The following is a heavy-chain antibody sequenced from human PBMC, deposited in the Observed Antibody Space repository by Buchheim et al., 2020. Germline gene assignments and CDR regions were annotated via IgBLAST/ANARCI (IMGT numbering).Heavy chain of an antibody. D-gene: IGHD3-9*01. CDR1: GFTFSSYA. CDR3: ARVDILTGYYMRY. V-gene: IGHV3-30*04. CDR2: ISYDGSNE. Sequence: QVQLVESGGGVVQPGRSLRLSCAASGFTFSSYAMHWVRQAPGKGLEWVAVISYDGSNEYYADSVKGRFTISRDNSKNTLYLQMNSLRAEDTAVYYCARVDILTGYYMRYWGQGTL. J-gene: IGHJ4*02.